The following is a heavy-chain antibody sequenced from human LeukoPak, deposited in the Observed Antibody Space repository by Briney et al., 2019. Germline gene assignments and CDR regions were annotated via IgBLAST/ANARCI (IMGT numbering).Heavy chain of an antibody. D-gene: IGHD3-22*01. CDR3: AKLLHYYDSSGYYHHFDY. V-gene: IGHV3-23*01. CDR1: GFTFSSYA. Sequence: GGSLRLSCAASGFTFSSYAMSWVRQAPGKGLEWVSAISGSGGSTYYADSVKGRFTISRDNSKNTLYLQMNSLRAEGTAVYYCAKLLHYYDSSGYYHHFDYWGQGTLVTVSS. CDR2: ISGSGGST. J-gene: IGHJ4*02.